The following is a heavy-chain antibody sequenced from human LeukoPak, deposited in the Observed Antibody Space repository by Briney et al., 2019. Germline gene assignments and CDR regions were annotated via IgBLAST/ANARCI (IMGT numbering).Heavy chain of an antibody. V-gene: IGHV3-23*01. CDR3: ARGHISHEFDY. J-gene: IGHJ4*02. D-gene: IGHD3-3*02. CDR1: GFTFSSYA. CDR2: ISGSGGST. Sequence: LSGGSLRLSCAASGFTFSSYAMSWVRQAPGKGLEWVSAISGSGGSTYYADSVKGRFTISRDNSKNTLYLQMNSLRAEDTAVYYCARGHISHEFDYWGQGTLVTVSS.